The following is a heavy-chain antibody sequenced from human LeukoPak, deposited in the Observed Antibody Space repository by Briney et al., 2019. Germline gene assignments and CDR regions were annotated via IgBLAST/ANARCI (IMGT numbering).Heavy chain of an antibody. CDR3: ARSVWGSYHFDY. D-gene: IGHD3-16*01. J-gene: IGHJ4*02. V-gene: IGHV3-53*01. CDR1: GFPFSSHG. CDR2: IHSGGST. Sequence: GGSLRLSCAGSGFPFSSHGMNWVRQAPGKGLEWVSLIHSGGSTYYADSVKGRFTISRDNSKNTLYLEMSSLRVDDAAIYYCARSVWGSYHFDYWGQGTRVTVSS.